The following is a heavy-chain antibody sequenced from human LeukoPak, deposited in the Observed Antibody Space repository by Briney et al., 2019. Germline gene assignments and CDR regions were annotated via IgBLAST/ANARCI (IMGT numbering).Heavy chain of an antibody. CDR2: IYYSGST. D-gene: IGHD3/OR15-3a*01. Sequence: SETLSLTCTVSGGSISSSSYYWGWIRQPPGKGLEWIGSIYYSGSTYYNSSLKSRVTISVDTSKDQFSLKLSSVTAADTAVYYCARGFRKGLWIDPGAFDIWGQGTMVTVSS. CDR3: ARGFRKGLWIDPGAFDI. CDR1: GGSISSSSYY. J-gene: IGHJ3*02. V-gene: IGHV4-39*01.